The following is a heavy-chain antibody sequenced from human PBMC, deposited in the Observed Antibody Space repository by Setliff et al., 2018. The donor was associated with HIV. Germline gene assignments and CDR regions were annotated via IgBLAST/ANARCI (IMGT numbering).Heavy chain of an antibody. CDR2: IIHSGGT. CDR3: ARGGLGVVGAIDY. J-gene: IGHJ4*02. V-gene: IGHV4-34*01. Sequence: LSLTCAVYGGSFSGYYWTWIRQPPGRGLEWIGEIIHSGGTNYNRSLKSRVTISVDTSKNQFSLNLNSVTAADTAVYYCARGGLGVVGAIDYWSQGTLVTVSS. D-gene: IGHD2-15*01. CDR1: GGSFSGYY.